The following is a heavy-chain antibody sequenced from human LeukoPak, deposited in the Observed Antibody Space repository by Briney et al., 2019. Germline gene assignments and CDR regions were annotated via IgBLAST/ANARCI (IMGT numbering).Heavy chain of an antibody. CDR3: AKDGFDY. J-gene: IGHJ4*02. CDR1: GFSFSGDY. Sequence: GGSLTLSCAASGFSFSGDYIHWVRQAPGKGLEYVSAISGNGVTTHYTNSVKGRFTISRDNSKNTLYLQMNSLRAEDTAVYYCAKDGFDYWGQGTLVTVSS. CDR2: ISGNGVTT. V-gene: IGHV3-64*04.